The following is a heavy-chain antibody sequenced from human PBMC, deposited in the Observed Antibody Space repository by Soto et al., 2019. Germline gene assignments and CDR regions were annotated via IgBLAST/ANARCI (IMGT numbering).Heavy chain of an antibody. CDR1: GGTFSSYT. D-gene: IGHD2-2*01. Sequence: SVKVSCKASGGTFSSYTISWVRQAPGQGLEWMGRIIPILGIANYAQKFQGRATITADESTSTAYMELSSLRSEDTAVYYCARSQGSSTSLEIYYYYYYGMDVWGQGTTVTVSS. CDR3: ARSQGSSTSLEIYYYYYYGMDV. J-gene: IGHJ6*02. V-gene: IGHV1-69*02. CDR2: IIPILGIA.